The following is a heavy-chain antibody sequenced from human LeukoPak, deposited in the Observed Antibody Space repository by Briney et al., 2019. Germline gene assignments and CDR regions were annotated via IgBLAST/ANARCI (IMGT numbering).Heavy chain of an antibody. CDR1: GYTFTNFY. D-gene: IGHD5-24*01. CDR2: IIPIFGTA. J-gene: IGHJ5*02. V-gene: IGHV1-69*13. Sequence: SVKVSCKASGYTFTNFYMHWVRQAPGQGLEWMGGIIPIFGTANYAQKFQGRVTITADESTSTAYMGLSSLRSEDTAVYYCARGKGGGPLQSRDGYINWFDPWGQGTLVTVSS. CDR3: ARGKGGGPLQSRDGYINWFDP.